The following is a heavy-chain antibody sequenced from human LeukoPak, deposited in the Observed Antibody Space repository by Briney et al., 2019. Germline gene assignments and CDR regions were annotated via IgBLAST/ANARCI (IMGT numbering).Heavy chain of an antibody. CDR1: GGSISSGGYY. CDR2: IYYSGST. CDR3: ARDAPGGEQQLVRWFDP. V-gene: IGHV4-31*03. Sequence: SQTLSLTCTVSGGSISSGGYYWSRIRQHPGKGLEWTGYIYYSGSTYYNPSLKSRVTISVDTSKNQFSLKLSSVTAADTAVYYCARDAPGGEQQLVRWFDPWGQGTLVTVSS. D-gene: IGHD6-13*01. J-gene: IGHJ5*02.